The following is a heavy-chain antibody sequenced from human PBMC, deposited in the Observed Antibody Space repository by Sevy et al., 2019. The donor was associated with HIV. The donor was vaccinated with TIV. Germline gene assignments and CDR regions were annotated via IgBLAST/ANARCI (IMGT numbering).Heavy chain of an antibody. Sequence: GGSLRLSCTASGFSFNMYWMSWVRQAPGQGLEWVAHIKRDGSEKYYVDSVRGRFTISRDNAKNSLYLQMNSLRAEDTADYYCARDCSSTSCLWGLDVWGQGTTVTVSS. CDR1: GFSFNMYW. D-gene: IGHD2-2*01. CDR3: ARDCSSTSCLWGLDV. V-gene: IGHV3-7*03. CDR2: IKRDGSEK. J-gene: IGHJ6*02.